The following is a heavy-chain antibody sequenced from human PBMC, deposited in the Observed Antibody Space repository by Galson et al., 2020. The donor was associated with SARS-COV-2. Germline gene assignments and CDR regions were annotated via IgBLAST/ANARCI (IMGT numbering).Heavy chain of an antibody. CDR1: GFTFSSYA. J-gene: IGHJ4*02. Sequence: GESLKISCAASGFTFSSYAMHWVRQAPGKGLEWVAVISYDGSNKYYADSVKGRFTISRDNSKNTLYLQMNSLRAEDTAVYYCARESGRWLQLNFDYWGQGTLVTVSS. CDR2: ISYDGSNK. CDR3: ARESGRWLQLNFDY. V-gene: IGHV3-30*04. D-gene: IGHD5-12*01.